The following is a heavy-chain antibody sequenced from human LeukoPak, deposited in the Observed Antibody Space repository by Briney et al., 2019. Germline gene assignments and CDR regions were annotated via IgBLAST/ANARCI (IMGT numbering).Heavy chain of an antibody. J-gene: IGHJ4*02. V-gene: IGHV4-59*01. CDR1: GDSTSSYY. Sequence: SETLSLTCTVSGDSTSSYYWSWIRQPPGKGLEWIGYIYYSGSTNYNPSLKSRVTISVDTSKNQFSLKLSSVTAADTAVYYCAREAWPGGYYDYWGQGTLVTVSS. D-gene: IGHD2-15*01. CDR2: IYYSGST. CDR3: AREAWPGGYYDY.